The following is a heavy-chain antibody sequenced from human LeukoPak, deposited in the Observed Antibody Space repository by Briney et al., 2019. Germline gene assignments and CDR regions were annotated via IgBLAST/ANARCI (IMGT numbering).Heavy chain of an antibody. J-gene: IGHJ3*02. CDR2: ISWNSGSI. CDR1: GFTFDDYA. V-gene: IGHV3-9*01. Sequence: GGSLRLSCAASGFTFDDYAMHWVRQAPGKGLEWVSGISWNSGSIGYADSVEGRFTISRDNAKNSLYLQMNSLRAEDTTLYYCAKGRWLVEGAFDIWGQGTMVTVSS. CDR3: AKGRWLVEGAFDI. D-gene: IGHD6-19*01.